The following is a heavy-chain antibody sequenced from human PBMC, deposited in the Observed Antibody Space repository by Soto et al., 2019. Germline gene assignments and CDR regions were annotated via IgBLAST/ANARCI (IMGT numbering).Heavy chain of an antibody. Sequence: GASVKVSCKASGYTFTDYGISWVRQAPGQGFEWMGWITAYNINTKYAQKFQGRVTMTTDTSTSTVYMDLRSLTSDDTAVYYCAGSYMITFGGVIVTILDYMDVWGKGTTVTVSS. CDR1: GYTFTDYG. J-gene: IGHJ6*03. CDR3: AGSYMITFGGVIVTILDYMDV. V-gene: IGHV1-18*01. CDR2: ITAYNINT. D-gene: IGHD3-16*02.